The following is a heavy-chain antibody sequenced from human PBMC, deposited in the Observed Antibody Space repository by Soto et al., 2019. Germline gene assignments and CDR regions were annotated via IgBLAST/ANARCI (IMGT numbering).Heavy chain of an antibody. Sequence: PGGSLRLSCAASGFTFSYYWMSWVRQAPGKGLEWVANIKQDGGDQFYLDSVKGRFSISRDNAKNLLCLHMSSLRVEDTALYYCARDEGIDYWGQGTLVTVSS. CDR2: IKQDGGDQ. V-gene: IGHV3-7*03. J-gene: IGHJ4*02. CDR1: GFTFSYYW. CDR3: ARDEGIDY.